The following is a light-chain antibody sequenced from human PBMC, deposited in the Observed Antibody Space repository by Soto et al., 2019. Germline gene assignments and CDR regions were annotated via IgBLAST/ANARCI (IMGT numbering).Light chain of an antibody. J-gene: IGKJ1*01. CDR1: QSIGDT. CDR2: GAS. CDR3: QQYDNWPWT. V-gene: IGKV3-15*01. Sequence: EIVMTQSPATLSVSPGGRATHSCRASQSIGDTLAWYQQKPGQAPRLIIYGASSRVTGFPARFRGSGSGTDFTLTISGLQSDDFAVYYYQQYDNWPWTFGQGTKVDIK.